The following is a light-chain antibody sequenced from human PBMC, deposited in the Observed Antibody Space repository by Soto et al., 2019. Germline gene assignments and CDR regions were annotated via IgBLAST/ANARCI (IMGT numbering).Light chain of an antibody. CDR1: SSNIGSNT. CDR2: TNN. CDR3: AAWDDSLRGLV. Sequence: QSVLTQPPSASETPGQRVTISCAGSSSNIGSNTVNWYQQLPGTAPKLLIYTNNQRPSGVPDRFSGSKSGTSASLAISGLQSVDEADYYCAAWDDSLRGLVFGGGTKVTVL. V-gene: IGLV1-44*01. J-gene: IGLJ2*01.